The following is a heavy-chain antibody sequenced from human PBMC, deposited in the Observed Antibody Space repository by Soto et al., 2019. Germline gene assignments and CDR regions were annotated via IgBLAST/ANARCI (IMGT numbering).Heavy chain of an antibody. CDR3: ARAPVGATFDY. Sequence: VGSLRLSCAASGFTFSSYSMNWVRQAPGKGLEWVSSISSSSSYIYYADSVKGRFTISRDNAKNSLYLQMNSLRAEDTAVYYCARAPVGATFDYWGQGTLVTVSS. CDR2: ISSSSSYI. V-gene: IGHV3-21*01. CDR1: GFTFSSYS. J-gene: IGHJ4*02. D-gene: IGHD1-26*01.